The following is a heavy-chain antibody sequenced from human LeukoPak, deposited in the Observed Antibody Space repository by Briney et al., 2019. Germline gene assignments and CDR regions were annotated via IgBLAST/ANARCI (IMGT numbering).Heavy chain of an antibody. Sequence: GESLKISCKGSGYSFTSYRIGWVRQMPGKGLEWMGIIYPGDSDPRYSPSFQGQVTISADKSISTAYLQWSSLKASDTAMYYCARPATAMVSKIDYWGQGTLVTVSS. V-gene: IGHV5-51*01. CDR1: GYSFTSYR. CDR2: IYPGDSDP. CDR3: ARPATAMVSKIDY. J-gene: IGHJ4*02. D-gene: IGHD5-18*01.